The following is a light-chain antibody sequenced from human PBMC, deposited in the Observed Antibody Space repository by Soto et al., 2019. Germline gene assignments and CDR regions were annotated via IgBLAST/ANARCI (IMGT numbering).Light chain of an antibody. V-gene: IGLV2-11*01. CDR3: RSYAGSYVV. J-gene: IGLJ2*01. CDR1: HSNVGGSNS. Sequence: QSALTQPRSVSGSPGQSVTISCSGTHSNVGGSNSVSWYQQHPGRAPKLIIYDVTKRPSGVPDRFSGSRSGNTGSLTISGFQAEDEADYYCRSYAGSYVVFGGGTKLTVL. CDR2: DVT.